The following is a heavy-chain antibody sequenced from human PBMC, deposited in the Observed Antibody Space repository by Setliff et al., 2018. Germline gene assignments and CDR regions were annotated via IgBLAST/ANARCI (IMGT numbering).Heavy chain of an antibody. J-gene: IGHJ4*02. CDR1: GGSISSYY. V-gene: IGHV4-4*07. CDR3: ARDLGHGGDSDY. CDR2: IYIDGSA. Sequence: SETLSLTCTVSGGSISSYYWSWIRQPAGKGLEWIGHIYIDGSANYNPSLKSRVTMSIDTSKNQFSLKLNSVTATDTAVYYCARDLGHGGDSDYWGQGILVTVSS. D-gene: IGHD2-21*02.